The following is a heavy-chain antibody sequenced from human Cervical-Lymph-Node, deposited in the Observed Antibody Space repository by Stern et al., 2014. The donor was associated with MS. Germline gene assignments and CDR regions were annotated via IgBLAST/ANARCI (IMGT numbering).Heavy chain of an antibody. J-gene: IGHJ6*02. V-gene: IGHV5-51*01. CDR2: IYPGDSDT. CDR3: ARHRQQTLYGMDV. Sequence: VQLVESGAEVKKPGESLKISCKGSGYSFTNYWIGWVRQMPGKGLEWMGVIYPGDSDTRYSESFQGRVTTSADKSLHHPYSPCSSLKASDTAMYYCARHRQQTLYGMDVWGQGTTVTVSS. CDR1: GYSFTNYW. D-gene: IGHD6-13*01.